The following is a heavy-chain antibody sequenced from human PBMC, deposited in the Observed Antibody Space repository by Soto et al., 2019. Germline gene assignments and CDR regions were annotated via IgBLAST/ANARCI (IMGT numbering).Heavy chain of an antibody. CDR1: GFTFSSFW. Sequence: EVQLVESGGGLVQPGGSLRLSCAASGFTFSSFWMYWVRQAPGKGLVWVSRINSDASTTSYADSVKGRFTISRDNAKNTVYLQMNSLRAGDTAVYYCARIPPGWGGGQLVLDYWGQGTLVTVSS. V-gene: IGHV3-74*01. CDR3: ARIPPGWGGGQLVLDY. J-gene: IGHJ4*02. D-gene: IGHD6-13*01. CDR2: INSDASTT.